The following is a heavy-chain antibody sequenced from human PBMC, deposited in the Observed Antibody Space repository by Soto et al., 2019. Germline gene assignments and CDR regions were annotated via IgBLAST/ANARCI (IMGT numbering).Heavy chain of an antibody. CDR2: IWADGNNK. CDR3: VKERAPFDAFDI. J-gene: IGHJ3*02. Sequence: PVGSLRLSCSATGFTFTRFGMHWVRQAPGKGLEWVAVIWADGNNKFYADSVRGRFTIYRDNSKNTLNLQMDGLRAEDTAVYYCVKERAPFDAFDIWGQGTMVTVSS. V-gene: IGHV3-33*06. CDR1: GFTFTRFG.